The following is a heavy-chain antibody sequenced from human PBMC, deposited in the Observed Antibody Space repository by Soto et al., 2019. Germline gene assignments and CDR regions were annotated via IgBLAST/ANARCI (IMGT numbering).Heavy chain of an antibody. D-gene: IGHD1-26*01. CDR1: GDSVSSNSAA. J-gene: IGHJ4*02. V-gene: IGHV6-1*01. Sequence: QVQLQQSGPGLVKPSQTLSVTCVISGDSVSSNSAAWHWIRQSPSRGLEWLGRTYYRSKWYSDYAASVESRITVNPDTSKNHFSLPLNSVTPEDTAVYYCARGEQYSGRIFDYWGQGTLVTVSS. CDR2: TYYRSKWYS. CDR3: ARGEQYSGRIFDY.